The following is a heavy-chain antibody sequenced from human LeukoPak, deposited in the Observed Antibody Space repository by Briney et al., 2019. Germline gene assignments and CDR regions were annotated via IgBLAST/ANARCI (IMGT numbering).Heavy chain of an antibody. Sequence: PGGSLRLSCAASGLTFSTNSLSWLRQPPGKGMEWVATINKDGSEKGYLDSEKGRFTLSRDNAKRSLYLQLHSLTAEDTAVYYCARRFQRGDSPVWGQGTLVTVSS. V-gene: IGHV3-7*01. CDR3: ARRFQRGDSPV. CDR1: GLTFSTNS. CDR2: INKDGSEK. D-gene: IGHD2-21*02. J-gene: IGHJ4*02.